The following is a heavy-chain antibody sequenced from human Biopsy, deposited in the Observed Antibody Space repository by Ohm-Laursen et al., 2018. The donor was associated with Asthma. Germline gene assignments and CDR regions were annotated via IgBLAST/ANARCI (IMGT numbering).Heavy chain of an antibody. CDR3: ARAVDYSHYYGIDV. J-gene: IGHJ6*02. V-gene: IGHV1-18*01. CDR2: ISVYNGNT. Sequence: SVKVSCKASGYTFNSAGITWVRQAPGQGLEWMGWISVYNGNTKVAQKLQDRVTMITDTSTSTAYKELRSLRSDDTAVYFCARAVDYSHYYGIDVWGQGTTVTVS. CDR1: GYTFNSAG. D-gene: IGHD3-10*01.